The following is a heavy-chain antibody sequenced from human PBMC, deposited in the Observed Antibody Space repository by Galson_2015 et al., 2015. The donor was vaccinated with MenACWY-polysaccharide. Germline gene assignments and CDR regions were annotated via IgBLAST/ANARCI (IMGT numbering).Heavy chain of an antibody. V-gene: IGHV5-51*03. CDR2: IYPGDSDT. D-gene: IGHD3-22*01. CDR1: GYSFTSYW. J-gene: IGHJ3*02. Sequence: QSGAEVKKPGKSLKISCKGFGYSFTSYWIGWVRQMPGKGLEFMAIIYPGDSDTRYSPSFQGQVTISADKSISTTFLQWSSVEASNTAMYYCARLYDTRNTFDIWGQGTMVTVSS. CDR3: ARLYDTRNTFDI.